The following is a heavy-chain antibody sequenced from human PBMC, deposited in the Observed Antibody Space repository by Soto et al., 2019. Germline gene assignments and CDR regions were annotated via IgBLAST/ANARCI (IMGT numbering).Heavy chain of an antibody. D-gene: IGHD5-18*01. CDR1: GFTFSSYG. J-gene: IGHJ6*02. Sequence: GGSLRLSCAASGFTFSSYGMHWVRQAPGKGLEWVAVIWYDGSNKYYADSVKGRFTISRDNSKNTLYLQMNSLRAEDTAVYYCARDRGYSYDILPLDYYYGMDVWGQGTTVTVSS. V-gene: IGHV3-33*01. CDR3: ARDRGYSYDILPLDYYYGMDV. CDR2: IWYDGSNK.